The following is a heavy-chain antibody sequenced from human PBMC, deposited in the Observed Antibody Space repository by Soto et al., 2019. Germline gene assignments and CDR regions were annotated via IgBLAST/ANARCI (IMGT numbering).Heavy chain of an antibody. CDR2: TGTDSNT. CDR1: GFTFNSYA. Sequence: GGSLRLSCAASGFTFNSYAMNWVRQAPGKGLAWVSATGTDSNTYYADSVKGRFTISRXXXXTXLXLXMXSXRAEXTALYYCVRKYTGTLPFDYWGQGTLVTVSS. D-gene: IGHD2-2*02. CDR3: VRKYTGTLPFDY. V-gene: IGHV3-23*01. J-gene: IGHJ4*01.